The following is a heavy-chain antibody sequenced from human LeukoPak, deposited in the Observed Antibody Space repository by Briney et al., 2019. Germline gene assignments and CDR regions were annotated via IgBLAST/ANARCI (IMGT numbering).Heavy chain of an antibody. CDR1: GFTFNSYA. V-gene: IGHV3-23*01. CDR2: ISGSGVNT. D-gene: IGHD1-7*01. CDR3: AKLGGPYNWDYAGLNYMDV. Sequence: GGSLRLSCAASGFTFNSYAMSWVRQAPGKGLEWVSGISGSGVNTYYADSVKGRFTISRDNSKNTLYLQMNSLRAEDTAVYYRAKLGGPYNWDYAGLNYMDVWGKGTTVTVSS. J-gene: IGHJ6*03.